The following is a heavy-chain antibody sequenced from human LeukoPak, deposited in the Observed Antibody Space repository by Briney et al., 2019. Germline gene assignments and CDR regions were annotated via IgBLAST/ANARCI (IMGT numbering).Heavy chain of an antibody. D-gene: IGHD1-26*01. J-gene: IGHJ4*02. CDR3: AKETKVGENLYYFDY. V-gene: IGHV3-9*01. CDR2: LSWHSGSI. Sequence: PGRSLTLSCVASGFKFNDYAMHWVRQAPGKGLEWVSGLSWHSGSIGYADSVKGRFIISRDNAKNSLYLEMNSLRPEDSALYYSAKETKVGENLYYFDYWGRGTLVTVSS. CDR1: GFKFNDYA.